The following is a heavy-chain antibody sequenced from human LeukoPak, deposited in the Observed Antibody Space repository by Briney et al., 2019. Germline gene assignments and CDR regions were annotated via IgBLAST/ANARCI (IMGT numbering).Heavy chain of an antibody. CDR2: IYYSGST. CDR3: ARQGGIASEYFKH. J-gene: IGHJ1*01. V-gene: IGHV4-39*01. Sequence: PSETLSLTCTVSGGSISSSSYYWGWIRQPPGKGLEWIGSIYYSGSTYYNPSLKSRVTISVDTSKNQFSLKLSSVTAADTAVYYCARQGGIASEYFKHWGQGTLVTVSS. D-gene: IGHD6-13*01. CDR1: GGSISSSSYY.